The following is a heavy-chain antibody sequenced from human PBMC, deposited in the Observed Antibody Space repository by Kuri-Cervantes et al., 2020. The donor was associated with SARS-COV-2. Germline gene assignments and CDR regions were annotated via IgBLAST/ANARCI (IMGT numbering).Heavy chain of an antibody. J-gene: IGHJ3*02. CDR2: IYHSGST. CDR3: ARALKGQIDAFDI. V-gene: IGHV4-39*07. CDR1: GGSINSDNYF. Sequence: SETLSLTCTVSGGSINSDNYFWGWIRQPPGKGQEWIGSIYHSGSTYYNPYLKSRVTIPVDTSKTQFSLRLSSLTAADTAVYYCARALKGQIDAFDIWGQGTMVTVSS.